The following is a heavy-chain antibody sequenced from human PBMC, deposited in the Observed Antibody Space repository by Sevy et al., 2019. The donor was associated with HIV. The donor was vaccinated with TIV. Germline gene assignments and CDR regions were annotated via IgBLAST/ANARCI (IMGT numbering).Heavy chain of an antibody. CDR1: GFTFNNYA. V-gene: IGHV3-23*01. D-gene: IGHD6-19*01. J-gene: IGHJ4*02. Sequence: GESLKISCAGSGFTFNNYAMSWVRQAPGKGLEWVSSISGGGVNTYYADSVKGRFTISRDNTKNTLYLRVNSLRAEDTAVYFCAKDGGGWYTSGWYYFDIWGQGTLVTVSS. CDR3: AKDGGGWYTSGWYYFDI. CDR2: ISGGGVNT.